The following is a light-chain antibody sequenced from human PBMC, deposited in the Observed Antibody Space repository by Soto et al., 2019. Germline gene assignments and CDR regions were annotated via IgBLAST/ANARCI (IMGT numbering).Light chain of an antibody. J-gene: IGLJ3*02. V-gene: IGLV2-11*01. Sequence: QSALTQPRSVSGSPGQSVTISCTGTSSDVGGYNYVSWYQQHPGKAPKLIIYDVSKWPAGVPDRFSGSKSGNTASLTISGLQAEDEADDYCCSYAGKELWVFGGGTKLTVL. CDR3: CSYAGKELWV. CDR1: SSDVGGYNY. CDR2: DVS.